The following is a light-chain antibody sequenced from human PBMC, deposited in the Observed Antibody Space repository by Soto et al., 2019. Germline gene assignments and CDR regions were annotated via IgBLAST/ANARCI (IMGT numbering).Light chain of an antibody. CDR3: QAWHSSSDL. CDR1: DIGSKS. CDR2: ADS. J-gene: IGLJ2*01. Sequence: SYELTQPPSVSVAPGQTARITCGGNDIGSKSVHWYQQKPGQAPVLVVYADSDRPSGIPERFSGSNSGNTATLTISRVEAGDEADYYCQAWHSSSDLFGGVTKLTVL. V-gene: IGLV3-21*02.